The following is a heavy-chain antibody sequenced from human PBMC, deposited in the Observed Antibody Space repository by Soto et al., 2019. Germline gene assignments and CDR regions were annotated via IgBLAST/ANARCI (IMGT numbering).Heavy chain of an antibody. CDR3: XXXXXXXXXX. Sequence: QVQLVQSGAEVKKPGASVKVSCKASGYTFTSYGISWVRQAPGQGLEWMGWISAYNGNTNYAQKLQGRVTMTTDTSTSTAYMEVRXXXXXXXXXXXXXXXXXXXXXXXGQXTLVTVSS. J-gene: IGHJ4*02. V-gene: IGHV1-18*01. CDR2: ISAYNGNT. CDR1: GYTFTSYG.